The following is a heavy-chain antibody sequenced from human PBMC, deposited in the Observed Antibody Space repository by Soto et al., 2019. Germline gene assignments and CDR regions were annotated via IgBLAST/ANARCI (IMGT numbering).Heavy chain of an antibody. V-gene: IGHV3-23*01. CDR2: ISDSGDST. CDR3: AKDGFSRSGKYYFDY. CDR1: GFTFSNYA. D-gene: IGHD3-10*01. Sequence: PGGSLRLSCAASGFTFSNYAMNWVRQAPGKGLEWVSAISDSGDSTYYADSVKGRFTISRDKSKNTLYLHMNSLTAEDTAVYYCAKDGFSRSGKYYFDYWGQGTLVTVSS. J-gene: IGHJ4*02.